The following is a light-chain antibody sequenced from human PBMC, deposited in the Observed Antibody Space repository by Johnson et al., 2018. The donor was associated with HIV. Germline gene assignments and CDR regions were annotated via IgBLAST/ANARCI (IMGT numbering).Light chain of an antibody. CDR2: ENN. J-gene: IGLJ1*01. CDR1: SSNIGNNY. Sequence: QSVLTQPPSVSAAPGQKVTISCSGSSSNIGNNYVSWYQQLPGTAPKLLIYENNKRPSGIPDRFSGSKSGTSATLGITGLQTGDEADYYCGTWDPSLRAVFGPGTKFTVL. CDR3: GTWDPSLRAV. V-gene: IGLV1-51*02.